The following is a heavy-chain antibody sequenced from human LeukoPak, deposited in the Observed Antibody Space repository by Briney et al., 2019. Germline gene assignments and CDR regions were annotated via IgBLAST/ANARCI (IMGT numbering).Heavy chain of an antibody. CDR2: INPKTGGI. D-gene: IGHD3-16*01. J-gene: IGHJ4*02. CDR3: AREEGLGSLDY. V-gene: IGHV1-2*06. Sequence: ASVKVSCKTSGYTFTAYYMNWVRQAPGQGLEWMGRINPKTGGINYAQMFQGRVTMTRDTSINTAYMELSRLRSDDTAMYYCAREEGLGSLDYWGQGTLITVSS. CDR1: GYTFTAYY.